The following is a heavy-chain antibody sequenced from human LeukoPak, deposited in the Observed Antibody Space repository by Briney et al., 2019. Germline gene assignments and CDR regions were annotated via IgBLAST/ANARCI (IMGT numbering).Heavy chain of an antibody. CDR2: IKSKTDGGTT. J-gene: IGHJ4*02. CDR1: GSTFSSYS. V-gene: IGHV3-15*01. CDR3: STDSTIVY. D-gene: IGHD3-9*01. Sequence: GGSLRLSCAASGSTFSSYSMNWVRQAPGKGLEWVGRIKSKTDGGTTDYAAPVKGRFSISRDDSKNTLYLQMNSLKTEDTAVYYCSTDSTIVYWGQGTLVTVSS.